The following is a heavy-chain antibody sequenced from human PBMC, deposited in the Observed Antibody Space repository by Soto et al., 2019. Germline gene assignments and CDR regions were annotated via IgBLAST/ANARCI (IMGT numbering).Heavy chain of an antibody. V-gene: IGHV1-69*02. CDR2: IIPILGIA. Sequence: SVKVSCKASGGTFSSYTISWVRQAPGQGLEWMGRIIPILGIADYAQKFQGRVTITGDKSTSTAYMELSSLQDEDTAVYYCARNLWGTGDFDYWGHGTLVTVSS. D-gene: IGHD2-21*01. CDR3: ARNLWGTGDFDY. CDR1: GGTFSSYT. J-gene: IGHJ4*01.